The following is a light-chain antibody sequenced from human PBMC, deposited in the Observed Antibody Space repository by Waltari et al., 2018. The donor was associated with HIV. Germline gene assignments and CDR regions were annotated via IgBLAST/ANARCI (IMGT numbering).Light chain of an antibody. V-gene: IGLV2-23*01. J-gene: IGLJ2*01. CDR3: CAYAGGLE. CDR1: SSDTGNYNL. CDR2: EDN. Sequence: QSALTQPASVSGSPGQSIPISCTGTSSDTGNYNLFSWYQLYPGKAPKLIIYEDNKRPSGVSNRFSGSKSVDTASLTISGLQAEDEADYYCCAYAGGLEFGGGTKLTVL.